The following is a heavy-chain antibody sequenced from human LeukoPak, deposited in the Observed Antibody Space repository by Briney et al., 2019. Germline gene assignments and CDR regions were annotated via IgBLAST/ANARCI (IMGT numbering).Heavy chain of an antibody. CDR2: IYPGDSDT. J-gene: IGHJ6*03. Sequence: GESLTISCQGSGYSFTSYWIGWVRQMPGKGLEWMGIIYPGDSDTRYSPSFQGQVTSSPDQSISTAYLQWSSLKASDTAMYYCARAGDSSGYYPYYYYYYMDVWGKGTTVTVSS. D-gene: IGHD3-22*01. CDR3: ARAGDSSGYYPYYYYYYMDV. V-gene: IGHV5-51*01. CDR1: GYSFTSYW.